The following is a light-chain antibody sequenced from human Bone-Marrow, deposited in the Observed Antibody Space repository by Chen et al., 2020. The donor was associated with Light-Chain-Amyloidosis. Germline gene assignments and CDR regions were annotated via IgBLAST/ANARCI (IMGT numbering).Light chain of an antibody. CDR3: QTYDDSPSAYV. V-gene: IGLV1-40*01. J-gene: IGLJ1*01. CDR2: GHN. Sequence: QSVLTQPPSVSGAPGQGVTIPCAGSSSNIGAGYDVYWYQQLPGTAPKFLNYGHNQRPAGVPDRFSGSRSGTSASLAITELQADDEADYYCQTYDDSPSAYVFGTGTRVTVL. CDR1: SSNIGAGYD.